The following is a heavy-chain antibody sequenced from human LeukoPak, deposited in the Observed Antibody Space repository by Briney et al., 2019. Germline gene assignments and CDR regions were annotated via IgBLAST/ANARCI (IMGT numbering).Heavy chain of an antibody. D-gene: IGHD2-2*01. J-gene: IGHJ4*02. CDR1: GGSISSGGYS. CDR3: ARHIHSLIVVVPAALDY. V-gene: IGHV4-30-2*01. Sequence: PSETLSLTCAVSGGSISSGGYSWSWIRQPPGKGLEWIGYIYHSGSTYYNPSLKSRVTISVDRSKNQFSLKLSSVTAADTAVYYCARHIHSLIVVVPAALDYWGQGTLVTVSS. CDR2: IYHSGST.